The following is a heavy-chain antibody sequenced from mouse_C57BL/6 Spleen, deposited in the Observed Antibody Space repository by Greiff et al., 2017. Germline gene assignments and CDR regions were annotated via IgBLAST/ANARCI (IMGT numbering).Heavy chain of an antibody. CDR2: ISSGSSTI. D-gene: IGHD1-1*01. CDR3: ARPGYYGSRYAMDY. V-gene: IGHV5-17*01. J-gene: IGHJ4*01. Sequence: EVQGVESGGGLVKPGGSLYLSCAASGFTFSDYGMHWVRQAPEKGLEWVAYISSGSSTIYYADTVKGRFTISRDNAKNTLFLQMTSLRSEDTAMYYCARPGYYGSRYAMDYWGQGTSVTVSS. CDR1: GFTFSDYG.